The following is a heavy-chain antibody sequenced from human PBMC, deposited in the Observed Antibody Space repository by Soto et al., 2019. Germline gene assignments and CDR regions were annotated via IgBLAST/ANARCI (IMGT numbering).Heavy chain of an antibody. CDR2: MNEYGSER. Sequence: EVQLVESGGGLVQPGGSLRLSCSASGFIFSSYWMSWLRQAPGKGLEWVASMNEYGSERYYVDSVKGRFTISRDNAKNSLYLQRNSMRAADTAVDYCARATGADKEAYWGQGTLVTVS. D-gene: IGHD3-10*01. J-gene: IGHJ4*02. V-gene: IGHV3-7*04. CDR3: ARATGADKEAY. CDR1: GFIFSSYW.